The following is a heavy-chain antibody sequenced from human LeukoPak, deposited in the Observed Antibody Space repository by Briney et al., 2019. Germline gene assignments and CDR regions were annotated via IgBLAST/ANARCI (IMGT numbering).Heavy chain of an antibody. CDR1: GFTFDDYA. D-gene: IGHD5-24*01. J-gene: IGHJ4*02. CDR3: ARDGYMIVDY. CDR2: ISWNSGSI. V-gene: IGHV3-9*01. Sequence: RPGGSLRLSCAASGFTFDDYAMHWVRQAPGKGLEWVSGISWNSGSIGYADSVKGRFTISRDNAKNSLYLQMNSLRAEDTAVYYCARDGYMIVDYWGQGTLVTVSS.